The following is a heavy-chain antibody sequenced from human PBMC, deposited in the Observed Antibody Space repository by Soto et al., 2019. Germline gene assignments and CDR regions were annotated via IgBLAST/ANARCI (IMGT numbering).Heavy chain of an antibody. CDR3: ARVFDWGYYYYGMDV. CDR2: ISSSSSYI. Sequence: GGSLRLSCAASGFTFSSYSMNWVRQAPGKGLEWVSSISSSSSYIYYADSVKGRFTISRDNAKNSLYLQMNSLRAEDTAVYYCARVFDWGYYYYGMDVWGQGTTVTVSS. J-gene: IGHJ6*02. D-gene: IGHD3-9*01. V-gene: IGHV3-21*01. CDR1: GFTFSSYS.